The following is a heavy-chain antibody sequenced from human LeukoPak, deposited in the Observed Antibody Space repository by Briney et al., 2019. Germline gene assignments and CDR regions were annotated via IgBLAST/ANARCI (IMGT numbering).Heavy chain of an antibody. CDR1: GYSFTSYW. D-gene: IGHD3-10*01. Sequence: GESLKISCKGSGYSFTSYWIGWVRQMPGKGLEWMGIIYPGDSDTRYSPSFQGQVTISADKSISTAYPQWSSLKASDTAMYYCARLYYGSGSSFYFDYWGQGTLVTVSS. J-gene: IGHJ4*02. V-gene: IGHV5-51*01. CDR2: IYPGDSDT. CDR3: ARLYYGSGSSFYFDY.